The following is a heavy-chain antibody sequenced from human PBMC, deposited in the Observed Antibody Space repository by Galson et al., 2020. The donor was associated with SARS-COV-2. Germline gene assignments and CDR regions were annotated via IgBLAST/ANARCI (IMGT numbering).Heavy chain of an antibody. V-gene: IGHV4-39*07. CDR2: IYSGGST. D-gene: IGHD4-17*01. CDR3: ARKVYGDASSFSP. J-gene: IGHJ4*02. CDR1: GGSISSSPYY. Sequence: SETLSLTCTVSGGSISSSPYYWAWIRQPPGKGLDWVGHIYSGGSTYYSPSLKSRLTISLDTTKNQFFLKLNSVTAADTAMYYCARKVYGDASSFSPWRPGTLVTVSS.